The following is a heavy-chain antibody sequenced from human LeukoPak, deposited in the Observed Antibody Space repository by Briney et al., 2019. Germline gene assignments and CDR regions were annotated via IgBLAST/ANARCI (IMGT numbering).Heavy chain of an antibody. D-gene: IGHD5-12*01. CDR3: ARELGYSGYAGGYYFDY. CDR1: GFTVSSNY. J-gene: IGHJ4*02. Sequence: PGGSLRLSCAASGFTVSSNYMSWVRQAPGKGLEWVSGIYSGGSTYYADSVKGRFTISRDNSKNTLYLQMNSLRAEDTAVYYCARELGYSGYAGGYYFDYWGQGTLVTVSS. CDR2: IYSGGST. V-gene: IGHV3-53*01.